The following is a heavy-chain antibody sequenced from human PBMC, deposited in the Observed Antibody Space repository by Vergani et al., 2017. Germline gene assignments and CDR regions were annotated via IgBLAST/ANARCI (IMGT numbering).Heavy chain of an antibody. CDR2: IYYSGST. V-gene: IGHV4-30-4*01. J-gene: IGHJ4*02. CDR3: ARKGRWLQSFFDY. D-gene: IGHD5-24*01. CDR1: GGSISSGDYY. Sequence: QVQLQESGPGLVKPSQTLSLTCTVSGGSISSGDYYWSWIRQPPGKGLEWIGYIYYSGSTYYNPSLKSRVTISVDPSKNQFSLRLSSVTAADTAVYYCARKGRWLQSFFDYWGQGTLVTVSS.